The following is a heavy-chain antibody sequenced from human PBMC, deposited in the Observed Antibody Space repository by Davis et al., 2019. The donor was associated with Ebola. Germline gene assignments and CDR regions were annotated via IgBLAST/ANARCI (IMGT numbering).Heavy chain of an antibody. CDR2: ISSGCVTT. V-gene: IGHV3-48*02. CDR3: VKGGSYYGSGSYWVRYYGMDV. CDR1: GVTFSDYS. J-gene: IGHJ6*02. Sequence: PGGSLRLSCAAAGVTFSDYSMNWVRQAPGKGLEWVSYISSGCVTTYYTDSVRGRFTSSRDNAKNSLFLQMNSLRDEDTAVYYCVKGGSYYGSGSYWVRYYGMDVWGQGSTVTVSS. D-gene: IGHD3-10*01.